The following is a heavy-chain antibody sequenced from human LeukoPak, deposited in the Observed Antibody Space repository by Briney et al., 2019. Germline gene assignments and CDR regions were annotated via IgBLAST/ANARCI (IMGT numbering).Heavy chain of an antibody. D-gene: IGHD3-3*01. Sequence: ASVKVSCEASGYTFTGYYMRWVRQAPGQGLEWMGWINPNSGGTNYAQKFQGRVTMTRDTSISTAYMELSRLRSDDTAVYYCARAYSPTIFGVVPRYWFDPWGQGTLVTVSS. CDR2: INPNSGGT. J-gene: IGHJ5*02. CDR1: GYTFTGYY. CDR3: ARAYSPTIFGVVPRYWFDP. V-gene: IGHV1-2*02.